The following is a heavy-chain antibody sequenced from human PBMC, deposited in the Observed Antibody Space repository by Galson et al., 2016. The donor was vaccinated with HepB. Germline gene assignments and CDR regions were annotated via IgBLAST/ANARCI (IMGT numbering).Heavy chain of an antibody. CDR3: AHRGRTPYFDT. CDR1: GISVTTFEVG. D-gene: IGHD2-15*01. V-gene: IGHV2-5*02. CDR2: IYWDDED. Sequence: PALVKPTQTLTLTCSVSGISVTTFEVGVGWIRQSPGKAPEWLAIIYWDDEDRYSPSLKSRLTITRDTSKNQVVLTMINMDPEDTATYYCAHRGRTPYFDTWGQGTLVTVSS. J-gene: IGHJ4*02.